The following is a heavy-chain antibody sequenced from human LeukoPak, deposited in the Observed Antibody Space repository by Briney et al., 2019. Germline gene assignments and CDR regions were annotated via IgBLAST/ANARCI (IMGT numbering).Heavy chain of an antibody. J-gene: IGHJ4*02. Sequence: SETLSLTCAVYGGSFSGYYWSWIRQPPGKGLEWIGEINHSGSTNYNPSLKSRVTISVDTSKSQCSLKLSSVTAADTAVYYCARGRYYYGSGSYYPLFDYWGQGTLVTVSS. V-gene: IGHV4-34*01. CDR3: ARGRYYYGSGSYYPLFDY. D-gene: IGHD3-10*01. CDR1: GGSFSGYY. CDR2: INHSGST.